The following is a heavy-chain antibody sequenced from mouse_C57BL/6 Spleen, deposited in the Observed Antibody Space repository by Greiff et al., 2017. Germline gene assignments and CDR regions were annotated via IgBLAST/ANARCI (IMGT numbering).Heavy chain of an antibody. CDR1: GFNIKDDY. D-gene: IGHD1-1*01. J-gene: IGHJ4*01. Sequence: EVQLVESGAELVRPGASVKLSCTASGFNIKDDYMHWVKQRPEQGLEWIGWIDPENGDTEYASKFQGKATITADTSSNTAYLQLSSLTSEDTAVYYCTTSITTVVATRGAMDYWGQGTSVTVSS. CDR3: TTSITTVVATRGAMDY. V-gene: IGHV14-4*01. CDR2: IDPENGDT.